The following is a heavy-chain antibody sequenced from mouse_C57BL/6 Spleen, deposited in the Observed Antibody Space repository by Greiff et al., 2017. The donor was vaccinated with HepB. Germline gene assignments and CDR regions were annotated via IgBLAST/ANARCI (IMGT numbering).Heavy chain of an antibody. D-gene: IGHD1-1*01. V-gene: IGHV3-6*01. CDR3: ARNYYGSSYDAY. CDR2: ISYDGSN. Sequence: ESGPGLVKPSQSLSLTCSVTGYSITSGYYWNWIRQFPGNKLEWMGYISYDGSNNYNPSLKNRISITRDTSKNQFFLKLNSVTTEDTATYYCARNYYGSSYDAYWGQGTLVTVSA. CDR1: GYSITSGYY. J-gene: IGHJ3*01.